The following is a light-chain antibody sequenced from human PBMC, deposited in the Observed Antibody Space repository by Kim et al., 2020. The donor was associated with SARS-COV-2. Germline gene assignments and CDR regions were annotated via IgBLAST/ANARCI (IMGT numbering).Light chain of an antibody. CDR1: SSDVGAYKY. CDR2: DVS. CDR3: SSFTTTYTYV. Sequence: GQSIIMSCTGTSSDVGAYKYVSWYQQHPGKAPKLMIYDVSKRPSGVSDRFSGSKSGNTASLTISGLQPEDEADYYCSSFTTTYTYVFGGGTKVTVL. J-gene: IGLJ1*01. V-gene: IGLV2-14*03.